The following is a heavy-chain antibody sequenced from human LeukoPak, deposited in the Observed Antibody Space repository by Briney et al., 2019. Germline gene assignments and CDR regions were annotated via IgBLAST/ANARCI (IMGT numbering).Heavy chain of an antibody. J-gene: IGHJ4*02. CDR3: ARGGGFQDIVVVPAAAYYFDY. CDR2: INHSGST. CDR1: GGSFSGYY. V-gene: IGHV4-34*01. D-gene: IGHD2-2*01. Sequence: SETLSLTCAVYGGSFSGYYSSWIRQPPGKGLEWIGEINHSGSTNYNPSLKSRVTISVDTSKNQFSLKLSSVTAADTAVYYCARGGGFQDIVVVPAAAYYFDYWGQGTLVTVSS.